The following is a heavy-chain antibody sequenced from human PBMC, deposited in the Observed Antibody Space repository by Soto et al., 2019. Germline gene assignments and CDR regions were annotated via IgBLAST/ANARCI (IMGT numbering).Heavy chain of an antibody. J-gene: IGHJ6*02. Sequence: GGSLRLSCAASGFTFSGSAMHWVRQASGKGLESVGRIRSKANSYATAYAASVKGRFTISRDDSKNTAYLQMNSLKTEDTAVYYCNGWYLGANRPYYYYGMDVWGQGTTVTVSS. CDR3: NGWYLGANRPYYYYGMDV. CDR1: GFTFSGSA. V-gene: IGHV3-73*01. D-gene: IGHD1-26*01. CDR2: IRSKANSYAT.